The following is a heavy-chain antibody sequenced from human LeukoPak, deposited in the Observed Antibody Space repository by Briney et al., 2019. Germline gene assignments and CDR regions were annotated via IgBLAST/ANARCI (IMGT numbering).Heavy chain of an antibody. J-gene: IGHJ4*02. CDR1: GYTFTSYY. V-gene: IGHV1-46*01. CDR2: INPSGGST. CDR3: ARGGSVIVVVSDFDC. Sequence: ASVKVSCKASGYTFTSYYMHWVRQAPGQGLEWMGIINPSGGSTSYAQKFQGRVTMTRDTSTSTVYMELSSLRSEDTAVYYCARGGSVIVVVSDFDCWGQGTLVTVSS. D-gene: IGHD3-22*01.